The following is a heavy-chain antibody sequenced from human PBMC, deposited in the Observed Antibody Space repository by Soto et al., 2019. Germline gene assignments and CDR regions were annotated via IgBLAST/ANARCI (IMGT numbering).Heavy chain of an antibody. CDR1: GGTFGNTA. Sequence: QVQLVQSGAEVKEPGSSVNVSCKTSGGTFGNTAVTWVRQAPGQGLEWIGGIVPMFGTANYAQKFRGRVTITADDSTSTAYMALRSMRYDAPTVYSCACDGAPGYSFSCGPLGGGRFDPGGQGTLVTVSS. CDR3: ACDGAPGYSFSCGPLGGGRFDP. D-gene: IGHD2-15*01. CDR2: IVPMFGTA. J-gene: IGHJ5*02. V-gene: IGHV1-69*12.